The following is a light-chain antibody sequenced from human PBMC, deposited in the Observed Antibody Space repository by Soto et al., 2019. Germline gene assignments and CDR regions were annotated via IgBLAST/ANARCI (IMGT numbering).Light chain of an antibody. J-gene: IGKJ1*01. Sequence: EIVLTQSPGPLSLSPGERATLSCRASQSVSSSYLAWYQQQPGQAPRLLIYGASSRATGIPDRFSGSGSGTDFTLTISRLEPEDFAVYYCQQYGSSLLTFGQGTKVEIK. CDR1: QSVSSSY. V-gene: IGKV3-20*01. CDR2: GAS. CDR3: QQYGSSLLT.